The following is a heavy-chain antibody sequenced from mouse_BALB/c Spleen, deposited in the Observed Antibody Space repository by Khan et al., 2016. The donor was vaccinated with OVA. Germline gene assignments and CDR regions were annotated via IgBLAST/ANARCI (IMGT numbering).Heavy chain of an antibody. CDR3: ASYRNDFLDY. J-gene: IGHJ2*01. Sequence: QVQLQQSGAELARPGASVKLSCKASGYTFTSYWMQWVKQRPGQGLDWIGTIYPGDGDTRYAQKFKGKATLTADKSSSTAYMQLSSLTSEDSAVYYCASYRNDFLDYGGQGTTLTVSS. CDR2: IYPGDGDT. V-gene: IGHV1-87*01. CDR1: GYTFTSYW. D-gene: IGHD2-14*01.